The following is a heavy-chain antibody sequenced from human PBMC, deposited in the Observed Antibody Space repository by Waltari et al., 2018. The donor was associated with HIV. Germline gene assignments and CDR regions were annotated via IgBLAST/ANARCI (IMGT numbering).Heavy chain of an antibody. CDR1: GDSVSSDTAA. Sequence: KQSGPGLVEASHSIFLSCVISGDSVSSDTAAWNWVRQAPAGGLQWLGRTDHRSEWHYDYSVSLKGRMVINLDTAKNQFSLHLSSVTPGDTATYYCVRDSYGFDTWGEGTLVNVPP. D-gene: IGHD5-18*01. CDR3: VRDSYGFDT. J-gene: IGHJ5*02. V-gene: IGHV6-1*01. CDR2: TDHRSEWHY.